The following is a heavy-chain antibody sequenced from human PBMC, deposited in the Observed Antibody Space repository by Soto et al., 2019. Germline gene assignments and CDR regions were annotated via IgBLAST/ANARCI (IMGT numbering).Heavy chain of an antibody. CDR2: IYPGDSDT. J-gene: IGHJ6*02. D-gene: IGHD1-20*01. Sequence: PGESLKISCQGSEYSFTNYWIGWVRQMPGKGLEWMGIIYPGDSDTRYSPSFQGQVTISADKSISTAYLQWSSLKASDTAMYYCARNFNWNDYYYYGMDVWGQGTTVTVSS. V-gene: IGHV5-51*01. CDR1: EYSFTNYW. CDR3: ARNFNWNDYYYYGMDV.